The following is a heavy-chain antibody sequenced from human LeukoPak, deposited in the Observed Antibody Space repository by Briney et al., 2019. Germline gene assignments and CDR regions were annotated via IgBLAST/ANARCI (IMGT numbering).Heavy chain of an antibody. CDR3: ARGLRYYDSSGLLQH. V-gene: IGHV4-4*02. Sequence: PSETLSLTCVMSGGSINSSNWWSWVRQPPGKGLEWIGEIYHSGSTNYNPSLKSRVTISVDTSKNQFSLKLSSVTAADTAVYYCARGLRYYDSSGLLQHWGQGTLVTVSS. CDR2: IYHSGST. D-gene: IGHD3-22*01. J-gene: IGHJ1*01. CDR1: GGSINSSNW.